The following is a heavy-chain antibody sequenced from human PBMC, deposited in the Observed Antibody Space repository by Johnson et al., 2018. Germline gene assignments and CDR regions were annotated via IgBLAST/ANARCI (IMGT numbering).Heavy chain of an antibody. Sequence: ASGFTFSDYYMSWIRQAPGKGLEWVSYISSSGSTIYYADSVKGRFTISRDNAKNSLYLQMNTLRAEDTAVYYFPRGLEVDHSSSDAFDIWGQGTMVTVSS. CDR3: PRGLEVDHSSSDAFDI. D-gene: IGHD6-13*01. V-gene: IGHV3-11*01. CDR1: GFTFSDYY. CDR2: ISSSGSTI. J-gene: IGHJ3*02.